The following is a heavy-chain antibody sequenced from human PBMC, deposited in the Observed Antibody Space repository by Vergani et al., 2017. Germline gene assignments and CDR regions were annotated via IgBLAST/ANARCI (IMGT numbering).Heavy chain of an antibody. CDR2: FYTGGGT. V-gene: IGHV4-61*02. CDR1: GGSISSCSYY. Sequence: QVQLQESGPGLVRPSQTLSLTCTVSGGSISSCSYYWSWFRQPAGQGLEWIGRFYTGGGTSYNPSLKSRVTISGHTSKNQFSLQLSSVTAADTAVYYCARDPLYSTTWPFLLLDMDVWGEGTTVTVPS. J-gene: IGHJ6*01. CDR3: ARDPLYSTTWPFLLLDMDV. D-gene: IGHD6-13*01.